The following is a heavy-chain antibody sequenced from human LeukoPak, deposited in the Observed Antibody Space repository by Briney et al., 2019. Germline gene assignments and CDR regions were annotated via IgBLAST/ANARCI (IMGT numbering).Heavy chain of an antibody. V-gene: IGHV3-23*01. Sequence: GGSLRLSCAASGFTFSSYAMSWVRQAPGKGLEWVSVTSGSGVSTNYADSVKGRFTISRDNSKNTLYLQMNSLRAEDTAVYYCAKVATLTYFDYWGQGTLVTVSS. CDR2: TSGSGVST. D-gene: IGHD3-16*01. CDR1: GFTFSSYA. J-gene: IGHJ4*02. CDR3: AKVATLTYFDY.